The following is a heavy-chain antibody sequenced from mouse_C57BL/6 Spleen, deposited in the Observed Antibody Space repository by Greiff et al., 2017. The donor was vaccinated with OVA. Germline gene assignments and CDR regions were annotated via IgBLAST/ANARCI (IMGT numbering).Heavy chain of an antibody. CDR3: TRDRLDYYGSSYGYCDV. Sequence: EVKLVESGEGLVKPGGSLKLSCAASGFTFSSYAMSWVRQTPEKRLEWVAYISSGGDYIYYADTVKGRFTISRDNARNTLYLQMSSLKSEDTAMYYCTRDRLDYYGSSYGYCDVWGTGTTVTVSS. CDR2: ISSGGDYI. D-gene: IGHD1-1*01. V-gene: IGHV5-9-1*02. CDR1: GFTFSSYA. J-gene: IGHJ1*03.